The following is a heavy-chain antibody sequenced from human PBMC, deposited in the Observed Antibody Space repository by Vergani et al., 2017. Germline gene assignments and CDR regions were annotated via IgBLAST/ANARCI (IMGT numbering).Heavy chain of an antibody. J-gene: IGHJ5*02. Sequence: QVQLQESGPGLVKPSETLSLTCTVSGGSISSYYWSWIRQPPGKGLEWIGEINHSGSTNYNPSLKSRVTISVDTSKNQFSLKLSSVTAADTAVYYCARARRFGIAAAARVWFDPWGQGTLVTVSS. CDR3: ARARRFGIAAAARVWFDP. CDR2: INHSGST. CDR1: GGSISSYY. V-gene: IGHV4-59*12. D-gene: IGHD6-13*01.